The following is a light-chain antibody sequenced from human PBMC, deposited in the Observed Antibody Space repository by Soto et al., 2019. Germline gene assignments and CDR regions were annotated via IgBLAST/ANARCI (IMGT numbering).Light chain of an antibody. CDR1: YSNIGGNS. CDR3: AAWDDGMRAWV. Sequence: QAVVTQSPSASATPGQRVTISCSGSYSNIGGNSVNWYQQLPRSAPKLLIYADSQRPSGVPDRFSGSKSGTSASLAISGLQSEDEADYYRAAWDDGMRAWVFGGGTQLTVL. CDR2: ADS. J-gene: IGLJ3*02. V-gene: IGLV1-44*01.